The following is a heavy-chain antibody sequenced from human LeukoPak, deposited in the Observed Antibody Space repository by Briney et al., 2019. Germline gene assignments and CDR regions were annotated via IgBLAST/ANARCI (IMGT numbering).Heavy chain of an antibody. D-gene: IGHD3-9*01. CDR1: GYTFTSYG. Sequence: EASVKVSCKASGYTFTSYGISWVRQAPGQGLEWMGWISAYNGNTNYAQKLQGRVTMTTDTSTSTAYMELRSLRSDDTAVYYCARKLRYDLGDAFDIWGQGTMVTVSS. CDR3: ARKLRYDLGDAFDI. CDR2: ISAYNGNT. J-gene: IGHJ3*02. V-gene: IGHV1-18*01.